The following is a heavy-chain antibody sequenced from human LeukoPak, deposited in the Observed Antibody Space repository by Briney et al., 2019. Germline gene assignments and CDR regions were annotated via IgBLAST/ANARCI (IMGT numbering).Heavy chain of an antibody. CDR2: ISANGGTT. CDR1: GFTFSTYA. D-gene: IGHD5-24*01. V-gene: IGHV3-23*01. Sequence: PGGSLRPSCAASGFTFSTYAMSWVRQAPGKGLEWVSVISANGGTTFYADSVKGRFAISRDNSKNTLYLQMNSLRAEDTAVYYCAKILERELQYYYYGMDVWGQGTSVTVSS. J-gene: IGHJ6*02. CDR3: AKILERELQYYYYGMDV.